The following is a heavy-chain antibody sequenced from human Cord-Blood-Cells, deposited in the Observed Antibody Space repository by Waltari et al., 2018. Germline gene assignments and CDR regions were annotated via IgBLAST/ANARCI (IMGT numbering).Heavy chain of an antibody. CDR3: ARRQPYSYGYYYYYYMDV. Sequence: QVQLQQWGAGLLKPSATLSLTCAVYGGSFSGYYWSWIRQPPGQGLEWIGEINHSGSTNYNPSLKSRVTISVDTSKNQFSLKLSSVTAADTAVYYCARRQPYSYGYYYYYYMDVWGKGTTVTVSS. J-gene: IGHJ6*03. CDR2: INHSGST. D-gene: IGHD5-18*01. CDR1: GGSFSGYY. V-gene: IGHV4-34*01.